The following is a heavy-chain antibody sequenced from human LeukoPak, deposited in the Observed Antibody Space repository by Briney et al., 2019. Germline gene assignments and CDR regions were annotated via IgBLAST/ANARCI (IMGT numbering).Heavy chain of an antibody. V-gene: IGHV3-11*01. D-gene: IGHD2-15*01. CDR2: ISSGGSVT. J-gene: IGHJ5*02. CDR1: GYTFSDYY. Sequence: GGSLRLSCAASGYTFSDYYMTWIRQAPGKGLEWLSYISSGGSVTHYADSVKGRFTISRDNAKDSLYLQMNNLRVEDTAVYYCARDRGSSTGGSCYGLAGDHWFDPWGQGTLVTVSS. CDR3: ARDRGSSTGGSCYGLAGDHWFDP.